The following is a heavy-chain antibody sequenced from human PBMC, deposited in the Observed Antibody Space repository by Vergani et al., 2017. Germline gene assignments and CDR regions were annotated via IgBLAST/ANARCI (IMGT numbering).Heavy chain of an antibody. CDR1: GGSISSGGYY. J-gene: IGHJ6*02. V-gene: IGHV4-31*03. CDR2: IYYSGST. D-gene: IGHD3-16*01. CDR3: ARGLGYVPLYYYYGMDV. Sequence: QVQLQESGPGLVKPSQTLSLTCTVSGGSISSGGYYWSWIRQHPGKGLEWIGYIYYSGSTYYNPSLKSRVTISVDTSKNQFSLKLSSVTAADTAVYYCARGLGYVPLYYYYGMDVWGQGTTVTVSS.